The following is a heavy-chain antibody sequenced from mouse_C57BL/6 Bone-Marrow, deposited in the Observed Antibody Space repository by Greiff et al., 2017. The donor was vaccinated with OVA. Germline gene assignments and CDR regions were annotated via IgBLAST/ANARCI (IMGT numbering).Heavy chain of an antibody. D-gene: IGHD2-1*01. Sequence: VQLQESGAELVRPGTSVKMSCKASGYTFTNYWIGWAKQRPGHGLEWIGDIYPGGGYTNYNEKFKGKATLTADKSSSTAYMQFSSLTSEDSAIYYCARHYGNSCFAYWGQGTLVTVSA. CDR2: IYPGGGYT. CDR3: ARHYGNSCFAY. V-gene: IGHV1-63*01. J-gene: IGHJ3*01. CDR1: GYTFTNYW.